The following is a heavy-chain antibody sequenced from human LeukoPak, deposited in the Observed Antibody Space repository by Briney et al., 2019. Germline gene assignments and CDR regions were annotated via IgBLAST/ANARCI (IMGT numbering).Heavy chain of an antibody. V-gene: IGHV1-8*03. CDR1: GYTFTSYD. Sequence: ASVKFSCKASGYTFTSYDINWGRQATGQGLKWMGWMNPNSGNTGSAQKCQGRVTITRKTSISTAYMELSSLRPEDTAVYYCARGSGSYYVRWFDPWGQGTLVTVSS. J-gene: IGHJ5*02. D-gene: IGHD1-26*01. CDR3: ARGSGSYYVRWFDP. CDR2: MNPNSGNT.